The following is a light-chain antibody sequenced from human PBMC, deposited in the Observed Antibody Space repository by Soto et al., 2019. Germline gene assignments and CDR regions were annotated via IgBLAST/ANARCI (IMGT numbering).Light chain of an antibody. Sequence: QSVLTQPPSASGTPGQIVAISCSGSSSNIGSNTVTWYQQLPGTAPKLLIYSTSQRSSGVPGRFSGSKSGASASLTISGLQAEDEADYYCCSYAGSSIWVFGGGTQLTVL. CDR2: STS. V-gene: IGLV1-44*01. CDR3: CSYAGSSIWV. J-gene: IGLJ3*02. CDR1: SSNIGSNT.